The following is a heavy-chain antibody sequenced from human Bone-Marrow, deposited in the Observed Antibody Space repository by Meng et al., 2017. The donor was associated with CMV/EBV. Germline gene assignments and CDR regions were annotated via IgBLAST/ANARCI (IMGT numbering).Heavy chain of an antibody. V-gene: IGHV3-48*03. CDR1: GFTFSSYE. J-gene: IGHJ3*02. D-gene: IGHD3-3*01. CDR2: ISSSGSTI. Sequence: GESLKISCAASGFTFSSYEMNWVRQAPGKGLEWVSYISSSGSTIYYADSVKGRFTISRDNAKNSLYLQMNSLRAEDTAVYYCARGTLRFLEWSLGFDIWGQGTRVTVSS. CDR3: ARGTLRFLEWSLGFDI.